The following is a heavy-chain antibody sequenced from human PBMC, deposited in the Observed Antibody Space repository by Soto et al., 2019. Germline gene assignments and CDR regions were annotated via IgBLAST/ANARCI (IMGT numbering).Heavy chain of an antibody. Sequence: QVQLQQWGAGLLKPSETLSLTCAVYGGSFSGYYWSWIRQPPGKGLEWIGEINHSGSTNYNPSLKSRVTRSVDTSKNPFSLKLSSVTAADTAVYYCARGRRDGYNYAYWGQGTLVTVSS. CDR2: INHSGST. D-gene: IGHD5-12*01. CDR3: ARGRRDGYNYAY. CDR1: GGSFSGYY. V-gene: IGHV4-34*01. J-gene: IGHJ4*02.